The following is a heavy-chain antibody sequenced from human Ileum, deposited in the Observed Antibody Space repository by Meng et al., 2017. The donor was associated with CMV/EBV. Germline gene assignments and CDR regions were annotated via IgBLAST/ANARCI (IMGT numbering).Heavy chain of an antibody. V-gene: IGHV4-61*01. Sequence: SVSSGSDYWSWIRQPPGKGLEWIGYIYYSGSTNYNPSLKSRVTISVDTSKNQFSLKLSSVTAADTAVYYCARAADDFWSGYINWFDPWGQGTLVTVSS. J-gene: IGHJ5*02. CDR1: SVSSGSDY. CDR3: ARAADDFWSGYINWFDP. D-gene: IGHD3-3*01. CDR2: IYYSGST.